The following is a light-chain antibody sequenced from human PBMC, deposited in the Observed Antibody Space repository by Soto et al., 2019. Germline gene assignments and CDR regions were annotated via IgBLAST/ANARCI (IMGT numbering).Light chain of an antibody. V-gene: IGLV2-11*01. CDR1: SSDVGGYKY. J-gene: IGLJ3*02. CDR3: CSYAGSYTWV. Sequence: QSVLTQPRSVSGSPGQSVTISCTGTSSDVGGYKYVSWYQQHPGKAPKLMIYDVSKRPSGVPDRFSGSKSGNTASLTISGLQAEDEADYYYCSYAGSYTWVFGGGTKLTVL. CDR2: DVS.